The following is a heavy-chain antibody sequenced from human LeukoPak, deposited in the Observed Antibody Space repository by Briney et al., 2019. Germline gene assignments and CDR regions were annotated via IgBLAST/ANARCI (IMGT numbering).Heavy chain of an antibody. Sequence: PSQTLSLTCAISGDSVSSYSAAWNWIRQSPSRGLEWLGRTYYRSKWYNDYAASVKGRIIINPDTSKNQFSLQLNSVTPEDTAVYYCVLAARWGAGYFDYWGQGTLVTVSS. J-gene: IGHJ4*02. V-gene: IGHV6-1*01. CDR1: GDSVSSYSAA. CDR2: TYYRSKWYN. D-gene: IGHD6-6*01. CDR3: VLAARWGAGYFDY.